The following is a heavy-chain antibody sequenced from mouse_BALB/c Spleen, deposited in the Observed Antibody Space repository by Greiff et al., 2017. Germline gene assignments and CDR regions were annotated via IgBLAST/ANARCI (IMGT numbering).Heavy chain of an antibody. J-gene: IGHJ4*01. Sequence: EVQVVESGGGLVKPGGSLKLSCAASGFTFSSYAMSWVRQTPEKRLEWVASISSGGSTYYPDSVKGRFTISRDNARNILYLQMSSLRSEDTAMYYCARGGDYDAIDYWGQGTSVTVSS. V-gene: IGHV5-6-5*01. CDR1: GFTFSSYA. CDR2: ISSGGST. CDR3: ARGGDYDAIDY.